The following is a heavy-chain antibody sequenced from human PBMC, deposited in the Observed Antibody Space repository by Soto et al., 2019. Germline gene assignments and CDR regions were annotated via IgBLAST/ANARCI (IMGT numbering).Heavy chain of an antibody. Sequence: YVPTLVNPPETLTLTCSVSESSLTSGRMAVSWIPQPPGKALEWLAHFFSDAERSYSTSMQSRLNMYKDSSGSQVVLTMTNMAPADTATYFCARMDGDYNYHRLDVWGHGIALTVSS. V-gene: IGHV2-26*01. CDR3: ARMDGDYNYHRLDV. CDR2: FFSDAER. CDR1: ESSLTSGRMA. J-gene: IGHJ6*02. D-gene: IGHD4-17*01.